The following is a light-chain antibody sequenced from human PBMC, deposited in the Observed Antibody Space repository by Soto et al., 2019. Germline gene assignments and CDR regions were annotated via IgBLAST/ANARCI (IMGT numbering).Light chain of an antibody. CDR1: PSVSSSY. V-gene: IGKV3-20*01. CDR2: GAS. Sequence: EIVLTQSPGTLSLSPGERATLSCRASPSVSSSYLAWYQQKPGQAPRLLIYGASNRATGIPDRISGSGSGTDFTLTISRLEPEDFAVYYCQQYGSSPWTFGQGTKVDIK. J-gene: IGKJ1*01. CDR3: QQYGSSPWT.